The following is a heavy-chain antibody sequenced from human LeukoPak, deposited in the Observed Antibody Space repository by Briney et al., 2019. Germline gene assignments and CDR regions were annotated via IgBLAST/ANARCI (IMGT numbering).Heavy chain of an antibody. CDR1: GFTVSSNF. Sequence: GGSLRLSCAASGFTVSSNFMSWVRQAPGKGLEWVSVIYSGGSTYYADSVKGRFAISRDNSKNTLYLQMNNLRAEDTAVYYCANLPGYSSSWYSLGDQYYFDYWGQGTLVTVSS. CDR3: ANLPGYSSSWYSLGDQYYFDY. D-gene: IGHD6-13*01. V-gene: IGHV3-53*01. CDR2: IYSGGST. J-gene: IGHJ4*02.